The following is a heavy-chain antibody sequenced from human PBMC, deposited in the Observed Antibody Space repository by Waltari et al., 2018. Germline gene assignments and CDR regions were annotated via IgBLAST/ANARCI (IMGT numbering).Heavy chain of an antibody. CDR1: GGSFSGYY. CDR3: ARSSHDYGGNSSPELVDY. Sequence: VQLQQWGAGLLKPSETLSLTCAVYGGSFSGYYWSWIRQPPGKGLEYVSAISSNGGSTYYADSVKGRFTISRDNSKNTLYLQMGSLRAEDMAVYYCARSSHDYGGNSSPELVDYWGQGTLVTVSS. D-gene: IGHD2-21*02. CDR2: ISSNGGST. V-gene: IGHV3-64*02. J-gene: IGHJ4*02.